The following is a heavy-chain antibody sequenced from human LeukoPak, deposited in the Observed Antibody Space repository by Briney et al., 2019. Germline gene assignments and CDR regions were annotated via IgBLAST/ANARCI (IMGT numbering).Heavy chain of an antibody. CDR3: ARVGDHFHWYLDL. J-gene: IGHJ2*01. D-gene: IGHD3-3*02. V-gene: IGHV3-53*01. Sequence: GGSLRLSCAASGFTVSTNYMNWVRQAPGKGLEWVSILYSGSSTYYADPVEGRFTISRDSSKNTLFLQMNDLRAEDTAVYYCARVGDHFHWYLDLWGRGTLVTVSS. CDR2: LYSGSST. CDR1: GFTVSTNY.